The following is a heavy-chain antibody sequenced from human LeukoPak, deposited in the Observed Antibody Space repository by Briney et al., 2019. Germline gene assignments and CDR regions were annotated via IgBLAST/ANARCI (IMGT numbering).Heavy chain of an antibody. J-gene: IGHJ4*02. D-gene: IGHD1-26*01. CDR2: ISPQSTYR. CDR1: GFTFSDHY. Sequence: GASVTVSCKSSGFTFSDHYIHWVRQAPGQGLEWMAYISPQSTYRSSAEKFQGRVTLTRDTSMNTVYLELTGLTSDDTAVDYCAREGSDIRTKDFDVWGEGTLVSVSS. CDR3: AREGSDIRTKDFDV. V-gene: IGHV1-2*02.